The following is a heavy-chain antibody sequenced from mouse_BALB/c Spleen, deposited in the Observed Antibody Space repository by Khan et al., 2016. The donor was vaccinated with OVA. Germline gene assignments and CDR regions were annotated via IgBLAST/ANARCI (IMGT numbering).Heavy chain of an antibody. CDR2: ISSGDST. CDR3: VRGRYDDWYFDV. Sequence: EVELVESGGGLVKPGGSLKLSCAASGFTFSNYAMSWVRQTPEKRLEWVASISSGDSTYYPDSVKGRFTISRDNARNIMYLQMSSLRSEDTAMYYCVRGRYDDWYFDVWGAGTTVTVSS. J-gene: IGHJ1*01. D-gene: IGHD2-14*01. V-gene: IGHV5-6-5*01. CDR1: GFTFSNYA.